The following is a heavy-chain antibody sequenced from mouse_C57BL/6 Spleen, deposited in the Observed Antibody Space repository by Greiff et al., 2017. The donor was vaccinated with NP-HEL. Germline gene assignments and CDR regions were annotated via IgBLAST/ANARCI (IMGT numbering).Heavy chain of an antibody. CDR1: GYTFTSYW. V-gene: IGHV1-64*01. CDR3: TLSTVVGKEWAWFAY. D-gene: IGHD1-1*01. J-gene: IGHJ3*01. CDR2: IHPNSGST. Sequence: QVQLQQPGAELVKPGASVKLSCKASGYTFTSYWMHWVKQRPGQGLEWIGMIHPNSGSTNYNEKFKSKATLTVDKSSSTAYMQLSSLTSEDSAVYYFTLSTVVGKEWAWFAYWGQGTLVTVSA.